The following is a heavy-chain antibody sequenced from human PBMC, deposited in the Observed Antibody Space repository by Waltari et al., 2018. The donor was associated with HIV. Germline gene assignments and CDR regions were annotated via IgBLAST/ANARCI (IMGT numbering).Heavy chain of an antibody. Sequence: QLHLQESGPGLVKPSETLSLTCTVSGGSISSSSYSWGWIRQPPAKGLEWIGSIYYSGSTYYTPSLKSRVIISVDTSKNQFSVKLSSVTAADTAVYYCARMGQTDDILTGHHYWGQGTLVTVSS. CDR1: GGSISSSSYS. CDR3: ARMGQTDDILTGHHY. V-gene: IGHV4-39*01. J-gene: IGHJ4*02. CDR2: IYYSGST. D-gene: IGHD3-9*01.